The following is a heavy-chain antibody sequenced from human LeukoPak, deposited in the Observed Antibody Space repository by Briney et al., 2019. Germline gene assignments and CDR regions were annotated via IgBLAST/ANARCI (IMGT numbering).Heavy chain of an antibody. D-gene: IGHD6-6*01. J-gene: IGHJ6*02. CDR3: AKSIIAARPGYYYGMDV. Sequence: PGGSLRLSCAASGFTFDDYAMHWVRQAPGKGLEWVSGISWNSGSIGYADSVKGRFTISRDNAKNSLYLQMNSLRGEDTALYFCAKSIIAARPGYYYGMDVWGHGTTATVSS. CDR2: ISWNSGSI. V-gene: IGHV3-9*01. CDR1: GFTFDDYA.